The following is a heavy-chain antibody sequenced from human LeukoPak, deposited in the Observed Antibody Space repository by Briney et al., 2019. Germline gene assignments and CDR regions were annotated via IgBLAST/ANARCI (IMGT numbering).Heavy chain of an antibody. Sequence: GGSLRLSCAASGFTVSSNYMSWVRQAPGKGLEWVSVIYSGGSTYYADSVKGRFTISRHNSKNTLYLQMNSLRAEDTAVYYCARQPGGYEYYFDCWGQGTLVTVSS. D-gene: IGHD5-12*01. CDR1: GFTVSSNY. V-gene: IGHV3-53*04. CDR3: ARQPGGYEYYFDC. CDR2: IYSGGST. J-gene: IGHJ4*02.